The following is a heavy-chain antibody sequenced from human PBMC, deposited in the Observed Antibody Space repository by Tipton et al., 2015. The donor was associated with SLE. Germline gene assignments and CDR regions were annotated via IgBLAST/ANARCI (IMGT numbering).Heavy chain of an antibody. CDR1: GGSISTTSNY. J-gene: IGHJ4*02. V-gene: IGHV4-39*07. Sequence: TLSLTCTVSGGSISTTSNYWGWSRQPPGKGLEWIGSIYYSGSTYYNPSLKSRVTISVDTSKNQFSLKLSSVTAADTAVYYCARVDRNVFDPFDYWGQGTLVTVSS. CDR2: IYYSGST. CDR3: ARVDRNVFDPFDY. D-gene: IGHD5/OR15-5a*01.